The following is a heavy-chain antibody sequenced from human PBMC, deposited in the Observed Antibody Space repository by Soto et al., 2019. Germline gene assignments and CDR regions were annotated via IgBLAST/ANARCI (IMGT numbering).Heavy chain of an antibody. J-gene: IGHJ6*01. CDR2: ISYDGSNK. CDR3: AKTLGFGELFYYYGMDV. Sequence: PGGSLRLSCAASVFTFSSYGMHCVRHSPGKWLEWVAVISYDGSNKYYADSVKGRFTISRDNSKNTLYLQMNSLRAEDTAVYYCAKTLGFGELFYYYGMDVWGQGTTVTVSS. V-gene: IGHV3-30*18. CDR1: VFTFSSYG. D-gene: IGHD3-10*01.